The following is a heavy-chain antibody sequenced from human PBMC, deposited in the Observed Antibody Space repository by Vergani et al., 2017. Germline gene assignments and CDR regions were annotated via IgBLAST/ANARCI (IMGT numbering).Heavy chain of an antibody. Sequence: EVQLVESGGGLVQPGGSLRLSCAASGFTFSSYEMNWVRQAPGKGLEWVSSISSSSSYIYYADSVKGRFTISRDNAKNSLYLQMNSLRAEDTAVYYCARDGVVIDYWGQGTLVTVSS. V-gene: IGHV3-48*03. J-gene: IGHJ4*02. CDR2: ISSSSSYI. CDR3: ARDGVVIDY. CDR1: GFTFSSYE. D-gene: IGHD3-3*01.